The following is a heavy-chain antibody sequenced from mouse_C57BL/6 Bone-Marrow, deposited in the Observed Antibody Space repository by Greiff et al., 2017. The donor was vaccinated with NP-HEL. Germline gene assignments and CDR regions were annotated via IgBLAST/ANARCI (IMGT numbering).Heavy chain of an antibody. J-gene: IGHJ1*03. CDR3: ARHPPIYDGYQTGIWYFDV. CDR1: GYTFTEYT. Sequence: QVQLQQSGAELVKPGASVKLSCKASGYTFTEYTIHWVKQRSVQGLEWIGWFYPGSGSIKYNEKFKDKATLTADKSSSTVYMELSRLTSEDSAVYFCARHPPIYDGYQTGIWYFDVWGTGTTVTVSS. D-gene: IGHD2-3*01. CDR2: FYPGSGSI. V-gene: IGHV1-62-2*01.